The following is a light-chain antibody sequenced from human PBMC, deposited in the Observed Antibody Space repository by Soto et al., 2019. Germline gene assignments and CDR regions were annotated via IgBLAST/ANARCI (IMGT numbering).Light chain of an antibody. CDR3: QQYYSHPLT. Sequence: DFQMTQSPSTLSASVGDRVTITCRASQNIRSRLGWFQQKPGKAPKLLIYDASSLESGVPQRFSGSGSGTEFTLTISNLLPEDFATYYCQQYYSHPLTFGQGTRLDIE. J-gene: IGKJ5*01. CDR1: QNIRSR. V-gene: IGKV1-5*01. CDR2: DAS.